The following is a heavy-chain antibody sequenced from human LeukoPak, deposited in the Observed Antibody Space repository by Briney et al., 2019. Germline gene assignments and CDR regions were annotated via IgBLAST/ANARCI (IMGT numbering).Heavy chain of an antibody. CDR3: ARGPWGDYSFDY. J-gene: IGHJ4*02. Sequence: GGSLRLSCAASGFTFSSYAMSWVRQAPGKGLEWVSAISGSGGSTYYADSVKGRFTISRDNAKNSLYLQINSLRAEDTAVYYCARGPWGDYSFDYWGQGTLVTVSS. CDR1: GFTFSSYA. D-gene: IGHD4-17*01. CDR2: ISGSGGST. V-gene: IGHV3-23*01.